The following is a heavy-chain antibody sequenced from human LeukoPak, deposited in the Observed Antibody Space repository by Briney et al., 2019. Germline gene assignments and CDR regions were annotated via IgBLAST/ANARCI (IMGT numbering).Heavy chain of an antibody. D-gene: IGHD5-18*01. CDR2: INHSGST. CDR1: GGSFSGYY. J-gene: IGHJ4*02. V-gene: IGHV4-34*01. CDR3: ARRRYGYNQLDY. Sequence: KPSETLSLTCAVYGGSFSGYYWSWIRQPPGKGLEWIGEINHSGSTNYNPSLKSRVTISVDTSKNQFSLKLSSVTAADTAVYYCARRRYGYNQLDYWGQGTLVTVSS.